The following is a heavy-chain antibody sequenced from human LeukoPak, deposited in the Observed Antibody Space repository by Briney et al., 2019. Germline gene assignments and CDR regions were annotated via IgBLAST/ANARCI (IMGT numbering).Heavy chain of an antibody. CDR2: INPNSGDT. J-gene: IGHJ1*01. D-gene: IGHD3-22*01. Sequence: ASVKVSCKASGYTFTSYGINWVRQAPGQGLEWMGWINPNSGDTNFAQNFQGRVTMTRDTSISTVYMELSRLRSDDTAVFYCARGYYDSSDFEYFQHWGQGTLVTVSS. CDR3: ARGYYDSSDFEYFQH. V-gene: IGHV1-2*02. CDR1: GYTFTSYG.